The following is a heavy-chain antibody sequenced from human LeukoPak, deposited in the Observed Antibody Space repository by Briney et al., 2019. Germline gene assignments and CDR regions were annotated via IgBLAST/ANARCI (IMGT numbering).Heavy chain of an antibody. V-gene: IGHV1-69*13. CDR1: GGTFSSYA. J-gene: IGHJ6*02. CDR3: ARGPEHYYHYGMDA. Sequence: GASVKVSCKASGGTFSSYAISWVRQAPGQGLEWMGGIIPIFGTANYAQKFQGRVTITADESTSTAYMELSSLRSEDTAVYYCARGPEHYYHYGMDAWGQGTTVTVSS. CDR2: IIPIFGTA.